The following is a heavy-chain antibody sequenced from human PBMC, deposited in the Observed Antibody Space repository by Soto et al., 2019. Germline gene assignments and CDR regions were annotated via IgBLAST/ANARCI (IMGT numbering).Heavy chain of an antibody. CDR1: GFTLSRYH. CDR3: ARGRFSGVWGDL. J-gene: IGHJ3*01. CDR2: ISSSSSTI. V-gene: IGHV3-48*01. D-gene: IGHD2-15*01. Sequence: EVQLVESGGGLVQPGGSLRLSCAASGFTLSRYHMNWVRQAPGKGLEWVSYISSSSSTIYNADSVKGRFTISRDNAKNSLYLQMNSLRAEDTAVYYCARGRFSGVWGDLWGQGTMVTVSS.